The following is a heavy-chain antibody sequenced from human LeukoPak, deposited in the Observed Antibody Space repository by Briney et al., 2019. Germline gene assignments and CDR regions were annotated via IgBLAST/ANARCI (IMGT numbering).Heavy chain of an antibody. J-gene: IGHJ5*02. CDR1: GFTFSSYA. V-gene: IGHV3-30*04. Sequence: GSLRLSCAASGFTFSSYAMHWVRQAPGKGLEWVAVISYDGSNKYYADSVKGRFTISRDNSENTLYLQMNSLRAEDTAVYYCATSGGSYWSWGQGTLVTVSS. D-gene: IGHD1-26*01. CDR3: ATSGGSYWS. CDR2: ISYDGSNK.